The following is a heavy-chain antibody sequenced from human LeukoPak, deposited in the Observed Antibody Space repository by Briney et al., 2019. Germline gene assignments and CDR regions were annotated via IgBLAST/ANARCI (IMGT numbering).Heavy chain of an antibody. Sequence: GGSLRLSCAASGFTFSSHAMSWVRQTPGKGLDWVSGISGVGGSTYYADSVKGRFTISRDNSKNTVYLQMNSLRDDDTAVYYCAKARGWYDFDYWGQGILVTVSS. CDR3: AKARGWYDFDY. D-gene: IGHD6-19*01. CDR2: ISGVGGST. V-gene: IGHV3-23*01. CDR1: GFTFSSHA. J-gene: IGHJ4*02.